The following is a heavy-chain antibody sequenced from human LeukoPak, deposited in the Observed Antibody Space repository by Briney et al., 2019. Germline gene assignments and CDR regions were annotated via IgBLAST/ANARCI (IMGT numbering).Heavy chain of an antibody. J-gene: IGHJ4*02. CDR1: GFTFSSYS. CDR2: ISSSSSYI. Sequence: GGSLGLSCAASGFTFSSYSMNWVRQAPGKGLEWVSSISSSSSYIYYADSVKGRFTISRDNAKNSLYLQMNSLRAEDTAVYYCASVPSSSWYDYWGQGTLVTVSS. V-gene: IGHV3-21*01. CDR3: ASVPSSSWYDY. D-gene: IGHD6-13*01.